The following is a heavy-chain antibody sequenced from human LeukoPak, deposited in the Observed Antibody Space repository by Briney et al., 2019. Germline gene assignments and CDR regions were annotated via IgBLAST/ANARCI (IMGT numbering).Heavy chain of an antibody. CDR2: INHSGST. V-gene: IGHV4-4*02. Sequence: SGTLSLTCAVSGGSLSSSNWWSWVRQPPGKGLEWIGEINHSGSTNYNPSLKSRVTISVDKSKNQFSLKLSSVTAADTAVYYCARGVVVVVAAPYWYFDLWGRGTLVTVSS. J-gene: IGHJ2*01. CDR3: ARGVVVVVAAPYWYFDL. D-gene: IGHD2-15*01. CDR1: GGSLSSSNW.